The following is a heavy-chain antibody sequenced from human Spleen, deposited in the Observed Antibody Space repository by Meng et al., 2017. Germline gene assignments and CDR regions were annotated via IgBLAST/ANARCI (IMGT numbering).Heavy chain of an antibody. CDR1: GGSFSDYY. D-gene: IGHD4-11*01. CDR2: INHSGST. V-gene: IGHV4-34*01. CDR3: ARGPTTMAHDFDY. J-gene: IGHJ4*02. Sequence: QGQLQEWGVGLVKPSETLSLTCVVSGGSFSDYYWRWIRQPPGKGLEWIGEINHSGSTNYNPSLESRATISVDTSQNNLSLKLSSVTAADSAVYYCARGPTTMAHDFDYWGQGTLVTVSS.